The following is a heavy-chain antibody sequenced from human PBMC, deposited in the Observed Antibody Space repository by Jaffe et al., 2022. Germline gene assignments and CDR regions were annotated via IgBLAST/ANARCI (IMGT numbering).Heavy chain of an antibody. V-gene: IGHV1-46*01. J-gene: IGHJ5*02. Sequence: QVQLVQSGAEVKKPGASVKVSCKASGYTFTSYYMHWVRQAPGQGLEWMGIINPSGGSTSYAQKFQGRVTMTRDTSTSTVYMELSSLRSEDTAVYYCARARTMTTVTLGRGWFDPWGQGTLVTVSS. CDR2: INPSGGST. D-gene: IGHD4-17*01. CDR3: ARARTMTTVTLGRGWFDP. CDR1: GYTFTSYY.